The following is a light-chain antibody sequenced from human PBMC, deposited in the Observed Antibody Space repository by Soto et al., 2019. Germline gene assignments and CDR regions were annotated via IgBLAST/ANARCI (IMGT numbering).Light chain of an antibody. CDR2: DVS. CDR1: ISDVGGYNY. CDR3: CSYAGIYTWV. V-gene: IGLV2-11*01. J-gene: IGLJ3*02. Sequence: QSALTQPRSVSGSPGQSVTISYTGTISDVGGYNYVSWYQQHPGKAPKLMIYDVSNRPSGVPDRFSGSKSGNTASLTISGLQAEDEGDYYCCSYAGIYTWVFGGGTKLTVL.